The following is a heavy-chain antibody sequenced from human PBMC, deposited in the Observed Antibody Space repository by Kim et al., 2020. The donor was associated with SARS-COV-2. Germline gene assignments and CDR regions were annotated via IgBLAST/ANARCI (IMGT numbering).Heavy chain of an antibody. Sequence: GGSLRLSCAASGFTVSSNYMSWVRQAPGKGLEWVSVIYSGGSTYYADSVKGRFTISRDNSKNTLYLQMNSLRAEDTAVYYCARGLRITIFGVVRSHHKGGMDVWGQGTTVTVSS. CDR3: ARGLRITIFGVVRSHHKGGMDV. V-gene: IGHV3-53*01. CDR1: GFTVSSNY. D-gene: IGHD3-3*01. CDR2: IYSGGST. J-gene: IGHJ6*02.